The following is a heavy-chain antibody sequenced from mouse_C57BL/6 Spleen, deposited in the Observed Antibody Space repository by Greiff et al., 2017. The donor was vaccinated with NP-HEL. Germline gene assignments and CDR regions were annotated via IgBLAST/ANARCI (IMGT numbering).Heavy chain of an antibody. CDR3: ARAHYYGSSFDY. Sequence: VQLQQSGPELVQPGASVKISCKASGYAFSSSWMNWVKQRPGKGLEWIGRIYPGDGDTNYNGKFKGKATLTADKSSSTAYMQLSSLTSEDSAVYFCARAHYYGSSFDYWGQGTTLTVSS. V-gene: IGHV1-82*01. D-gene: IGHD1-1*01. CDR2: IYPGDGDT. CDR1: GYAFSSSW. J-gene: IGHJ2*01.